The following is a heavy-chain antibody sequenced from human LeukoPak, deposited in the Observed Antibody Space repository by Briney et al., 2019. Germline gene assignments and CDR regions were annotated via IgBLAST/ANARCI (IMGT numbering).Heavy chain of an antibody. D-gene: IGHD1-1*01. CDR1: VHSINGYY. CDR3: AREYWNDF. CDR2: IYYSGST. V-gene: IGHV4-59*01. J-gene: IGHJ4*02. Sequence: SETLSLTRTVSVHSINGYYWSWIPQPPGKGLEWIGDIYYSGSTNYNPALKSRLTISVDTSKNQFTLQLSSVTAADTAVYYCAREYWNDFWGQGSLVTVSS.